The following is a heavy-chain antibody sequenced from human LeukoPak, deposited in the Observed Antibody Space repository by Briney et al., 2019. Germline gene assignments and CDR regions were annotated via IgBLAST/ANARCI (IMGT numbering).Heavy chain of an antibody. CDR1: GFTFSSYA. V-gene: IGHV3-30-3*01. J-gene: IGHJ5*02. CDR2: ISYDGSNK. D-gene: IGHD3-3*01. CDR3: ARTSDDFWSGYSSFDP. Sequence: GGSLRLSCAASGFTFSSYAMHWVRQAPGKGLEWVAVISYDGSNKYHADSVKGRFTISRDNAKNSLYLQMNSLRAEDTAVYYCARTSDDFWSGYSSFDPWGQGTLVTVSS.